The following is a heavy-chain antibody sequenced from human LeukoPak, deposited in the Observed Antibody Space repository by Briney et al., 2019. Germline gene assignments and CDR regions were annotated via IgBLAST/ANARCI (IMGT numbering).Heavy chain of an antibody. CDR3: ARNYYYYDSSGSYYYYYGMDV. J-gene: IGHJ6*02. D-gene: IGHD3-22*01. V-gene: IGHV3-33*01. CDR2: IWYDGSNK. Sequence: GGSLRLSCAASGFTFSSYGMHWVRQAPGKGLEWVAVIWYDGSNKYYADSVKGRFTISRDNSKNTLYLQMNSLRAEDTAVYYCARNYYYYDSSGSYYYYYGMDVWGQGTTVTVSS. CDR1: GFTFSSYG.